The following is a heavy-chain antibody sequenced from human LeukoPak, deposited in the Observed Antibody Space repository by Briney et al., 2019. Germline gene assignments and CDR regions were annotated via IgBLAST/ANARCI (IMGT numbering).Heavy chain of an antibody. CDR3: APVGLLWFGELGY. CDR1: GFTFSSYS. CDR2: ISSSSSYI. J-gene: IGHJ4*02. Sequence: GGSLRLSCAASGFTFSSYSMNWVRRAPGKGLEWVSSISSSSSYIYYADSVKGRFTISRDNAKNSLYLQMNSLRAEDTAVYYCAPVGLLWFGELGYWGQGTLVTVSS. V-gene: IGHV3-21*01. D-gene: IGHD3-10*01.